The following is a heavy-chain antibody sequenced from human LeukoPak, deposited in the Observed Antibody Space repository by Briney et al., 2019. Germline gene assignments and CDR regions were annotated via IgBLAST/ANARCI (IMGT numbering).Heavy chain of an antibody. Sequence: SETLCLTCTVSGGSISTYNWSWIRQPAGEGLEWIGRIYSNEDTRYNPSLKSRVTMSVDTSKNQFSLKLSSVTAADTAVYYCARAAGASGGQYFDYWGQGTLVAVSS. CDR1: GGSISTYN. V-gene: IGHV4-4*07. CDR2: IYSNEDT. J-gene: IGHJ4*02. D-gene: IGHD2-15*01. CDR3: ARAAGASGGQYFDY.